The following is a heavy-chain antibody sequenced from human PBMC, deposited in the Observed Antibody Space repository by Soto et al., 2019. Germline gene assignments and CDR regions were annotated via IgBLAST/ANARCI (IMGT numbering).Heavy chain of an antibody. V-gene: IGHV4-34*01. CDR2: INHSGST. J-gene: IGHJ6*02. CDR1: GGSFSGYY. CDR3: ARDSSSSSYGMDV. Sequence: QVQLQQWGAGLLKPSETLSLTCAVYGGSFSGYYWSWIRQPPGKGLEWIGVINHSGSTNYNPSLKSRVTISVDTSKNQFSLKLSSVTAADTAVYYCARDSSSSSYGMDVWGQGTTVTVSS. D-gene: IGHD6-6*01.